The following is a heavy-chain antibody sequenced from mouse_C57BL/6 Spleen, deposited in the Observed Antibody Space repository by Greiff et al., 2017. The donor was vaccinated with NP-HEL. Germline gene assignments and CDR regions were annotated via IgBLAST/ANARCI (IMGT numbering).Heavy chain of an antibody. J-gene: IGHJ4*01. V-gene: IGHV1-77*01. CDR2: IGPGSGST. Sequence: VQGVESGAELVKPGASVKISCKASGYTFTDYYINWVKQRPGQGLEWIGNIGPGSGSTYYNEKFKGKATLTADKSSSTAYMRLSSLTSEDSAVYCCARSTGNGAMDYWGQGTTVTVSS. CDR3: ARSTGNGAMDY. CDR1: GYTFTDYY. D-gene: IGHD3-1*01.